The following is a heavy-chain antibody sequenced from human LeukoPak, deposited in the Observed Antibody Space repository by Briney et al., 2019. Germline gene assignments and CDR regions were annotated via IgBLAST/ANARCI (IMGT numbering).Heavy chain of an antibody. CDR3: ARGANFYYYGMDV. CDR1: GGSISRSY. D-gene: IGHD4/OR15-4a*01. CDR2: IYYSGST. V-gene: IGHV4-59*12. Sequence: SETLSLTCTVSGGSISRSYLSWIRQPPGKGLEWIGYIYYSGSTNYNPSLKSRVTISVDTSKNQFSLKLSSVTAADTAVYYCARGANFYYYGMDVWGQGTTVTVSS. J-gene: IGHJ6*02.